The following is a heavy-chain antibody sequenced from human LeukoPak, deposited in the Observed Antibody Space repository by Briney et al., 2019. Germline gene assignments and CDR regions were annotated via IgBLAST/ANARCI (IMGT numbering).Heavy chain of an antibody. V-gene: IGHV3-11*04. CDR1: GFTFSNYY. CDR2: ISSSGSTI. Sequence: GGSLRLSCAASGFTFSNYYMSWIRQAPGKGLEWVSYISSSGSTIYYADSVKGRFTISRDNAKNSLYLQMNSLRAEDTAVYYCARVGGSSWYKYYYYMDVWGKGTTVTISS. D-gene: IGHD6-13*01. J-gene: IGHJ6*03. CDR3: ARVGGSSWYKYYYYMDV.